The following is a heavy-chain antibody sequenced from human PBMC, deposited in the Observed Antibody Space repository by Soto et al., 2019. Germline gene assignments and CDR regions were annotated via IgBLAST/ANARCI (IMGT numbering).Heavy chain of an antibody. J-gene: IGHJ6*02. CDR2: VIPIFGTA. D-gene: IGHD3-9*01. V-gene: IGHV1-69*13. Sequence: SVKVTCKASGGTFSSYATCWVRQAPGQGLERMGGVIPIFGTANYAQKFQGRVTIPADESTSTAYMELSSLRSEDTAVYYCARDQELRYFDTHYYYYYGMDVWGQGTTVTVSS. CDR1: GGTFSSYA. CDR3: ARDQELRYFDTHYYYYYGMDV.